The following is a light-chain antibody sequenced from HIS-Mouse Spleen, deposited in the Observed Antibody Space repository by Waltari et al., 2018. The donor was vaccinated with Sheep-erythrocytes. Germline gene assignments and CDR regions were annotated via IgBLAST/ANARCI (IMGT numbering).Light chain of an antibody. J-gene: IGLJ1*01. CDR3: CSYAGSYNHV. CDR1: SSYVGCYHY. V-gene: IGLV2-11*01. CDR2: DVS. Sequence: QSALTQPRSVSGSPGQSFTISCTGTSSYVGCYHYVSWYQQHPGKAPKLMIYDVSKRPSGVPDRFSGSKSGNTASLTISGLQAEDEADYYCCSYAGSYNHVFATGTKVTVL.